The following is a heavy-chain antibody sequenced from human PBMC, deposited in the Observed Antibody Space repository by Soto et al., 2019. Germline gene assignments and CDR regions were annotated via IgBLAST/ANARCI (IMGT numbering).Heavy chain of an antibody. CDR3: ARDGPVQSSSWYFSENWFDP. Sequence: GGSLRLSCAASGFPFSSYWMHWVRQAPGKGLVWVSRINSDGSSTSYADSVKGRFTISRDNAKNTLYLQMNSLRAEDTAVYYCARDGPVQSSSWYFSENWFDPWGQGTLVTVSS. CDR2: INSDGSST. D-gene: IGHD6-13*01. CDR1: GFPFSSYW. V-gene: IGHV3-74*01. J-gene: IGHJ5*02.